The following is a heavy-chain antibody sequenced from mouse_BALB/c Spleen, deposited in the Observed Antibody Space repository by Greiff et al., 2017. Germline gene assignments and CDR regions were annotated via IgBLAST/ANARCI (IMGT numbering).Heavy chain of an antibody. J-gene: IGHJ3*01. CDR2: ISSGSSTI. D-gene: IGHD2-2*01. CDR1: GFTFSSFG. CDR3: ARSAMVTPWFAY. V-gene: IGHV5-17*02. Sequence: EVHLVESGGGLVQPGGSRKLSCAASGFTFSSFGMHWVRQAPEKGLEWVAYISSGSSTIYYADTVKGRFTISRDNPKNTLFLQMTSLRSEDTAMYYCARSAMVTPWFAYWGQGTLVTVSA.